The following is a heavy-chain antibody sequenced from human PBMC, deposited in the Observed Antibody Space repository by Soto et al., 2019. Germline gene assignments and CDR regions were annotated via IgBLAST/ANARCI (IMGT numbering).Heavy chain of an antibody. CDR3: AKDDVGYCSGGSCYFDY. J-gene: IGHJ4*02. Sequence: PGGSLRLSCAASGFTFCSYAMSWVRKAPGKGLEWVSAISGSGGSTYYADSVKGRFTISRDNSKNTLYLQMNSLRAEDTAVYYCAKDDVGYCSGGSCYFDYWGQGTLVTVSS. D-gene: IGHD2-15*01. V-gene: IGHV3-23*01. CDR2: ISGSGGST. CDR1: GFTFCSYA.